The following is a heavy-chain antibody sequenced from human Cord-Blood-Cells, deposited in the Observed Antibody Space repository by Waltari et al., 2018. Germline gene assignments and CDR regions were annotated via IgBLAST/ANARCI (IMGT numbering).Heavy chain of an antibody. CDR2: IYSSGST. D-gene: IGHD6-6*01. V-gene: IGHV4-31*03. CDR1: GGSISSGGYY. Sequence: QVQLQESGPGLVKPSQTLSLTCTVSGGSISSGGYYWSWIRQHPGKGLEWIGYIYSSGSTYYNPSLKSGVTISVDTSKNQFSLKLSSVTAADTAVYYCAITRGIAARAYDAFDIWGQGTMVTVSS. J-gene: IGHJ3*02. CDR3: AITRGIAARAYDAFDI.